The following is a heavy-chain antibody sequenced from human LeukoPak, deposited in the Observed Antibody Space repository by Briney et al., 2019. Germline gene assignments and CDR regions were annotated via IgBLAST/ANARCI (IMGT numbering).Heavy chain of an antibody. V-gene: IGHV3-23*01. CDR3: AKSYSYYHMDD. CDR1: GFTFSSHP. Sequence: GGSLRLSCAASGFTFSSHPMSWVRLAPGKGLEWVSSIRGSGDSTYYADSVKGRFTISRDNTKNTLYLQMSSLRGDDTAVYYCAKSYSYYHMDDWGKGTSVTVSS. CDR2: IRGSGDST. J-gene: IGHJ6*03.